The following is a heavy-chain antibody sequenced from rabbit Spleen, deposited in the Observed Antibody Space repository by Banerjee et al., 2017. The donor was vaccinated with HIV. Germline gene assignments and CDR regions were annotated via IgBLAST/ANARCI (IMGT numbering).Heavy chain of an antibody. J-gene: IGHJ4*01. Sequence: QSLEESGGDLVQPEGSLTLTCKASGIDFSRHYDMCWVRQAPGKGLEWIGCIYTGNVKTYYASWAKGRFTISKASSTTVTLQMTSLTAADTATYFCARDLVAVIGWNFNLWGQGTLVTVS. CDR1: GIDFSRHYD. CDR3: ARDLVAVIGWNFNL. V-gene: IGHV1S40*01. D-gene: IGHD1-1*01. CDR2: IYTGNVKT.